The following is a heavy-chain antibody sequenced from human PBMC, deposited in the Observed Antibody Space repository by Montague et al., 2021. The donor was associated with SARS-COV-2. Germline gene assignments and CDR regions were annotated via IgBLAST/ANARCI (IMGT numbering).Heavy chain of an antibody. D-gene: IGHD2-2*02. V-gene: IGHV4-39*07. Sequence: SETLSLTCTVSGGSISSSSYYWGWLRQPPGKGLEWIGSIYYSGSTYYNPSLKSRVTISVDTSKNQFSLKLNSVTAADTAVYYCARDPSRQLLLYTVGDYYYGMDVWGQGTTVTVSS. CDR1: GGSISSSSYY. J-gene: IGHJ6*02. CDR2: IYYSGST. CDR3: ARDPSRQLLLYTVGDYYYGMDV.